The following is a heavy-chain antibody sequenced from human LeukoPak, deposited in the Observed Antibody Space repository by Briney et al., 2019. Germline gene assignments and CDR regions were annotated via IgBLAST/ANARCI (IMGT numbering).Heavy chain of an antibody. CDR3: ARDLYGSGEDFDY. CDR2: ISTYNGNT. J-gene: IGHJ4*02. CDR1: GYTFTSSG. V-gene: IGHV1-18*04. D-gene: IGHD3-10*01. Sequence: ASVKVSCKASGYTFTSSGISWVRQAPGQGLEWMAWISTYNGNTNYAQKLQGRVTMTTDTSTSTVYMELSSLRSEDTAVYYCARDLYGSGEDFDYWGQGTLVTVSS.